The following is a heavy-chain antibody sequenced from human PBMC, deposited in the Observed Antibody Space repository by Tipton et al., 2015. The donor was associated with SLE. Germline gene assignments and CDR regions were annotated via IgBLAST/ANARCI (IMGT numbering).Heavy chain of an antibody. Sequence: TLSLTCTVSGGSISSYYWSWIRQPPGKGLEWIGSIYYSGSTYCNPSLKSRVTISVDTSKNQFSLNLSSVTAADTAVYYCARILGRAFDIWGQGTVVTVSS. D-gene: IGHD1-26*01. J-gene: IGHJ3*02. CDR3: ARILGRAFDI. CDR2: IYYSGST. V-gene: IGHV4-39*07. CDR1: GGSISSYY.